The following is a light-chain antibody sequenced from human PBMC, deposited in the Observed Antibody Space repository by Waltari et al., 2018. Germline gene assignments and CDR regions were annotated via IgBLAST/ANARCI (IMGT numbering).Light chain of an antibody. CDR1: SSDIGAGYD. V-gene: IGLV1-40*01. CDR2: GNG. J-gene: IGLJ2*01. Sequence: QSVLTQPPSVSGAPGQRVTISCTGTSSDIGAGYDVHWYQQLPGTAPKLHIQGNGLRPAGVPGRFSGSKSGTSASLAITGLQAEDEADYYCQSYDNSLRRLFGGGTKLTVL. CDR3: QSYDNSLRRL.